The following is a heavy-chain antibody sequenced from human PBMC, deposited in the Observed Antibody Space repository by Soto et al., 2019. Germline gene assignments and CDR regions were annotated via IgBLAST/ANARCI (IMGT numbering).Heavy chain of an antibody. V-gene: IGHV1-69*13. D-gene: IGHD6-19*01. CDR1: GGTFSSYA. CDR2: IIPIFGTA. J-gene: IGHJ6*02. Sequence: GASAKLSCKASGGTFSSYAISWVRQAPGQGLEWMGGIIPIFGTANYAQKFQGRVTITADESTSTAYMELSSLRSEDTAVYYCARAVAGHNYYYYGMDVWGQGTTVTVSS. CDR3: ARAVAGHNYYYYGMDV.